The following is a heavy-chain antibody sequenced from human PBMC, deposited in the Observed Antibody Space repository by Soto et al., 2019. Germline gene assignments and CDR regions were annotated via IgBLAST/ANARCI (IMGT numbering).Heavy chain of an antibody. CDR1: GGTFSSYA. Sequence: SVKVSCKASGGTFSSYAISWVRQAPGQGLEWMGGIIPIFGTANYAQKFQGRVTITADESTSTAYMELSSLRSEDTAVYYCEREEGSSSSGRPVEYYGMDVWGQGTTVTVSS. CDR3: EREEGSSSSGRPVEYYGMDV. V-gene: IGHV1-69*13. J-gene: IGHJ6*02. CDR2: IIPIFGTA. D-gene: IGHD6-6*01.